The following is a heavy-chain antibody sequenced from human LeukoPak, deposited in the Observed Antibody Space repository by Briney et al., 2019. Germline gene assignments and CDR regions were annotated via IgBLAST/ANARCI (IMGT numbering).Heavy chain of an antibody. V-gene: IGHV3-74*01. CDR2: INSDGSST. CDR1: GFTFSAYH. CDR3: ARGLVHDTSGYYSDY. J-gene: IGHJ4*02. D-gene: IGHD3-22*01. Sequence: GGSLRLSCASSGFTFSAYHMNWVRQAPGKGLVWVSRINSDGSSTTYADSVKGRFTVSRDNAKNTLYLQMDSLRAEDSAVYYCARGLVHDTSGYYSDYWGQGILVTVSS.